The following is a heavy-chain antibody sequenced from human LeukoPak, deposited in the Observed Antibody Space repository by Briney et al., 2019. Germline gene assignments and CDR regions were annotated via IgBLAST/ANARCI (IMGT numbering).Heavy chain of an antibody. J-gene: IGHJ6*03. Sequence: PGGSLRLSCAASGFTFSSYWMSWVRRAPGKGQEWVANIKQDGSEKYYVDSVKGRFTISRDNAKNSLYLQMNSLRAEDTAVYYCAKVRSPGYMDVWGKGTTVTVSS. CDR2: IKQDGSEK. CDR3: AKVRSPGYMDV. D-gene: IGHD6-19*01. CDR1: GFTFSSYW. V-gene: IGHV3-7*01.